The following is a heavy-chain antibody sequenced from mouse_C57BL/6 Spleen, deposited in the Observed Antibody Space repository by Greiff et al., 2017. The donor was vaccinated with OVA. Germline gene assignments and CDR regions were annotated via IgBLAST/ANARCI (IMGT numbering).Heavy chain of an antibody. D-gene: IGHD1-1*01. CDR1: GYTFTSYR. CDR3: ARRHITTVVAAGYLDV. Sequence: QVQLQQPGAELVRPGSSVKLSCKASGYTFTSYRMDWVKQRPGQGLEWIGNIYPSDSDTHYTQKFKDKATLTVDKSSSTAYRQLSSLTSEDSAVYYCARRHITTVVAAGYLDVWGTGTTVTVSS. CDR2: IYPSDSDT. V-gene: IGHV1-61*01. J-gene: IGHJ1*03.